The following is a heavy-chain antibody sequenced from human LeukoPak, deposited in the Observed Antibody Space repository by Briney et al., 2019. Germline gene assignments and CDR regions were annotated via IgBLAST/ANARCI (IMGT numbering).Heavy chain of an antibody. D-gene: IGHD3-22*01. CDR1: GFTVSSSS. Sequence: GGSLRLSCAASGFTVSSSSMNWVRQAPGEGLEWVSIIYSGGTAYYTDPVKGRFTISRDNSENTLYLQMNSLRAEDTAVYFCARGGFFDTSGYYNALDYWGQGILVTVSS. CDR3: ARGGFFDTSGYYNALDY. V-gene: IGHV3-66*01. CDR2: IYSGGTA. J-gene: IGHJ4*02.